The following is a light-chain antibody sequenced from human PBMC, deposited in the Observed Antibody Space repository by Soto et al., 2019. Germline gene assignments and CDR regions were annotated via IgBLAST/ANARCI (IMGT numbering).Light chain of an antibody. V-gene: IGKV3-15*01. Sequence: EIVMTQPPATLSVSPGERVTLSCRASQSVKNNMAWYQQKPGQVPRVLIYGASTRATGIPARFSGSGSGTEFTLTITNLQPEDFAVYHCQQYDNWPPWTFGQGTKVEIK. CDR3: QQYDNWPPWT. J-gene: IGKJ1*01. CDR2: GAS. CDR1: QSVKNN.